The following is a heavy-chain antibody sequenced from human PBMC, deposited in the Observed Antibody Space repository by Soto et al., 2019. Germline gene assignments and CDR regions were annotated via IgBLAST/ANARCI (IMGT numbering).Heavy chain of an antibody. CDR1: GYTFTSYG. CDR2: ISAYNGNT. J-gene: IGHJ6*02. D-gene: IGHD2-2*01. Sequence: GASVKVSCKASGYTFTSYGISWVRQAPGQGLEWMGWISAYNGNTNYAQKLQGRVTMTTDTSTSTAYMELRSLRSDDTAVYYCARDTVVVPAAIKKNHYYYGMDVWGQGTTVTVSS. CDR3: ARDTVVVPAAIKKNHYYYGMDV. V-gene: IGHV1-18*04.